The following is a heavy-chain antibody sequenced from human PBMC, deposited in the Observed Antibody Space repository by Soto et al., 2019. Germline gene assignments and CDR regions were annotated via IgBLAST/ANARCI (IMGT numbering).Heavy chain of an antibody. V-gene: IGHV4-30-4*01. CDR1: GGSISSGDYY. CDR3: ARGGIAHSSGYYHLSY. CDR2: IYYSGST. D-gene: IGHD3-22*01. Sequence: SETLSLTCTVSGGSISSGDYYWSWIRQPPGKGLEWIGYIYYSGSTYYNPSLKSRVTISVDTSKNQFSLKLSSVTAADTAVYYCARGGIAHSSGYYHLSYWGQGTLVTV. J-gene: IGHJ4*02.